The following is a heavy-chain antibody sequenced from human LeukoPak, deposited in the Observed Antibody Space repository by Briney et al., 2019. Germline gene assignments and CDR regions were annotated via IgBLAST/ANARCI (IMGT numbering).Heavy chain of an antibody. J-gene: IGHJ6*03. CDR3: ARGSHAANIGAGAPFYYYYYMDV. V-gene: IGHV3-30-3*01. D-gene: IGHD6-19*01. CDR2: ISFDGSNK. Sequence: PGGSLRLSCAASGFTFSSYVMHWVRQAPGKGLEWVAVISFDGSNKYYADSVKGRFTISRDNSKNTLYLQMNSLRAEDTTMFYCARGSHAANIGAGAPFYYYYYMDVWGKGTTVTVSS. CDR1: GFTFSSYV.